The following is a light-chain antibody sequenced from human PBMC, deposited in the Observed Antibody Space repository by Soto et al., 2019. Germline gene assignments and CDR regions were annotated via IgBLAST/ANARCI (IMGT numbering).Light chain of an antibody. CDR3: QQYGSSPGT. V-gene: IGKV3-20*01. Sequence: EIVLTQSPGTLSLSPGERATLSCRASQSVSSSYLAWYQQKPGQAPRLLIYGASSRATGIPDRFSGSGSGTDFTLTISRLEPEDFAVYYGQQYGSSPGTFGQGNKVQIK. CDR2: GAS. CDR1: QSVSSSY. J-gene: IGKJ1*01.